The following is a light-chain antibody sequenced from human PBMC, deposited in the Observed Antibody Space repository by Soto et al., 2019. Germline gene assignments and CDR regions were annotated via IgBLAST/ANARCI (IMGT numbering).Light chain of an antibody. J-gene: IGKJ2*01. CDR1: QSVTSN. V-gene: IGKV3-15*01. CDR2: GAS. Sequence: EIVMTQSPATLSVSPGERATLSCRASQSVTSNLAWYQQKPGRAPRLLIYGASTRATGIPARFSGSGSGTEFTLTISILQSEDFALYYCQQYFNWPYTFGQGTKLEIK. CDR3: QQYFNWPYT.